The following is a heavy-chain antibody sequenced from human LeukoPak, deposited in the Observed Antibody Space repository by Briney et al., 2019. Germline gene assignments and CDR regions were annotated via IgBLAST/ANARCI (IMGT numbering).Heavy chain of an antibody. J-gene: IGHJ6*03. V-gene: IGHV3-21*01. CDR3: ARDLASPYYYYYMDV. Sequence: GGSLRLSCAASGFTFSSYSMNWVRQAPGKGLEWVSSISSSSSYIYYADSVKGRFTISRDNAKNSLYLQMNSLRAEDTAVYYCARDLASPYYYYYMDVWGKGTTVTVSS. D-gene: IGHD5-12*01. CDR2: ISSSSSYI. CDR1: GFTFSSYS.